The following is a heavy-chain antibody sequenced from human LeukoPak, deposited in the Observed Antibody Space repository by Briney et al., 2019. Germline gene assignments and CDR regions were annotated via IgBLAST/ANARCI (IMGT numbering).Heavy chain of an antibody. D-gene: IGHD3-22*01. CDR2: ISSSSSTI. CDR3: ARDNYPSGYDYYDSSGHTG. J-gene: IGHJ4*02. V-gene: IGHV3-48*01. CDR1: GFTFSRYS. Sequence: GGALRLSCAASGFTFSRYSMKWVRQAPGKGLEWVSYISSSSSTIYYADSVQGRFTISRDNAQNSLYLQMNSLRAEDTAVYYCARDNYPSGYDYYDSSGHTGWGQGTLVTVSS.